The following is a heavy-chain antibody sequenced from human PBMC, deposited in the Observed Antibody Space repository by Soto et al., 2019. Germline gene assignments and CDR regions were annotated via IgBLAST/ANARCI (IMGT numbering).Heavy chain of an antibody. D-gene: IGHD6-25*01. J-gene: IGHJ4*02. V-gene: IGHV4-34*01. CDR3: ARGQVGGGAEEY. Sequence: QVQLQQWGAGLLKPSETLSLTCAVYGGSFSGYYWSWIRQPPGKGLEWIGEINHSGSTNYNPSLKSRVTISVDTSKNQFSLKLSSVTAADTAVYYCARGQVGGGAEEYWGQGTLVTVSS. CDR2: INHSGST. CDR1: GGSFSGYY.